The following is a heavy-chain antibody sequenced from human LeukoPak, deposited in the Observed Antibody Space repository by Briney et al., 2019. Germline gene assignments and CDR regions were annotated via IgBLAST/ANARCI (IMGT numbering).Heavy chain of an antibody. J-gene: IGHJ4*02. Sequence: GGSLRLSCAASGSTFRTDGMHWVRQASGKGLEWAAAISYDGVNAYYVDSVKGRFTISRDNSKKMLYLQMNSLRVEDTAVYYCARWGVGDYWGQGTLVTVSS. CDR2: ISYDGVNA. CDR1: GSTFRTDG. CDR3: ARWGVGDY. V-gene: IGHV3-30*03. D-gene: IGHD1-26*01.